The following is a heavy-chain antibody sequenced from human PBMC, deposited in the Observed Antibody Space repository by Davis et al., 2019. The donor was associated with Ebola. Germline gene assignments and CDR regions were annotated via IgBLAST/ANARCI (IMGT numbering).Heavy chain of an antibody. D-gene: IGHD2-2*01. J-gene: IGHJ2*01. CDR2: INTNTGTP. V-gene: IGHV7-4-1*02. CDR3: TSPRSPQKTSMIVPDWYFDL. CDR1: GYIFTSYA. Sequence: ASVKVSCKASGYIFTSYAMSWVRQAPGQGLEWMGWINTNTGTPTYAQGFTGRFVFSLDTSVSTAYLQISSLKAEDTALYYFTSPRSPQKTSMIVPDWYFDLWGRGTLVTVSS.